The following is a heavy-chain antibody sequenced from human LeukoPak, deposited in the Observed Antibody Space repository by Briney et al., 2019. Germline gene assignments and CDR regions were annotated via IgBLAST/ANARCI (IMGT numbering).Heavy chain of an antibody. CDR2: ISGSGGST. D-gene: IGHD3-22*01. CDR3: AKHLTYYYDSSGKREYFQH. CDR1: GFTSSSYA. Sequence: PGGSLRLSCAASGFTSSSYAMSWVRQAPGKGLEWVSAISGSGGSTYYADSVKGRFTISRDNSKNTLYLQMNSLRAEDTAVYYCAKHLTYYYDSSGKREYFQHWGQGTLVTVSS. V-gene: IGHV3-23*01. J-gene: IGHJ1*01.